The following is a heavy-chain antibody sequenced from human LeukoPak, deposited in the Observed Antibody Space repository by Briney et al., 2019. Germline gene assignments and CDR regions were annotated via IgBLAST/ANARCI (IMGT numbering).Heavy chain of an antibody. CDR1: GYSINNYW. CDR2: IYPADSDI. Sequence: GESLKISCKGSGYSINNYWIGWERQMPGKGLEWMGIIYPADSDIRYSPSFQGQVTISADKPISTAYLQWSSLKASDTAIYYCARQEYCSGGSCYTWFDPWGQGTLVIVSS. CDR3: ARQEYCSGGSCYTWFDP. J-gene: IGHJ5*02. D-gene: IGHD2-15*01. V-gene: IGHV5-51*01.